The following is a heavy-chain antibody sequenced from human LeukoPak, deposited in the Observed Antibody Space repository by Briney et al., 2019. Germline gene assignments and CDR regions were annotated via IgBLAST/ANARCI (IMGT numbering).Heavy chain of an antibody. Sequence: SETLSLTCTVSGGSISSYYWSWVRQSPVKGLEWIGEINHSGSTNYNPSLKSRVTISVDTSKNQFSLKLSSVTAADTAVYYCARLRGPRLKYFQHWGQGTLVTVSS. CDR3: ARLRGPRLKYFQH. V-gene: IGHV4-34*01. D-gene: IGHD3-10*01. J-gene: IGHJ1*01. CDR2: INHSGST. CDR1: GGSISSYY.